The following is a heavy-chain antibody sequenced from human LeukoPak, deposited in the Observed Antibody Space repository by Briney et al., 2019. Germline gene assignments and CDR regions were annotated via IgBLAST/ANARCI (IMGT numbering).Heavy chain of an antibody. CDR2: IKYDGSEK. V-gene: IGHV3-7*04. CDR1: GFTFSSEA. J-gene: IGHJ4*02. D-gene: IGHD2-15*01. Sequence: PGGSLRLSCAASGFTFSSEAMTWVRQAPGKGLEWVANIKYDGSEKYYVDSMKGRFTISRDNAENSLFLQMNNLRVEDTAVYYCAMDCSGGSCYFGDYWGQGILVTVSS. CDR3: AMDCSGGSCYFGDY.